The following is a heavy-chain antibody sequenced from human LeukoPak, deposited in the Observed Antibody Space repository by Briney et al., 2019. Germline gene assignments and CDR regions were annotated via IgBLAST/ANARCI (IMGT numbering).Heavy chain of an antibody. V-gene: IGHV3-9*01. J-gene: IGHJ4*02. CDR2: ISWNSGSI. D-gene: IGHD3-16*02. CDR1: GFTFDDYA. Sequence: PGRSLRLSCAASGFTFDDYAMHWVRQAPGKGLEWVSGISWNSGSIGYADSVKGRFTISRDNAKNSLYLQMNSLRSEDTAVYYCAKPRRAIVAYEYWGQGTLVTVSS. CDR3: AKPRRAIVAYEY.